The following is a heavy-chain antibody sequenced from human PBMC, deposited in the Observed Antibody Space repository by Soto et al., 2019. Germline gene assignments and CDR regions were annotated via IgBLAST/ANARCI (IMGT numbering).Heavy chain of an antibody. V-gene: IGHV1-18*01. Sequence: QVQLVQSGDEVKKPGDSVKVYCKASGYIFVNYGIAWVRQAPRQGLEWMGWISPYTGNTHSASKVQGRLTMTTDTSTSTAYMDLGSLTSDDTAVYYCVMVDNYVTPTPQDVWGQGTTVTVSS. D-gene: IGHD4-4*01. J-gene: IGHJ6*02. CDR1: GYIFVNYG. CDR3: VMVDNYVTPTPQDV. CDR2: ISPYTGNT.